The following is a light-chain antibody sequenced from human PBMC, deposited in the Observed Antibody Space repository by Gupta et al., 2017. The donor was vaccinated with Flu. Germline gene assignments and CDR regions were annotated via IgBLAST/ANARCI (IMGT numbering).Light chain of an antibody. CDR3: QQSYSTLLT. CDR1: QSISSY. CDR2: AAS. Sequence: GDRVTITCRASQSISSYLNWYQQKPGKAPKLLIYAASSLQSGIPSRFSGSGSGTDFTLTISSLQPEDFATYYCQQSYSTLLTFGGGTRVEIK. J-gene: IGKJ4*01. V-gene: IGKV1-39*01.